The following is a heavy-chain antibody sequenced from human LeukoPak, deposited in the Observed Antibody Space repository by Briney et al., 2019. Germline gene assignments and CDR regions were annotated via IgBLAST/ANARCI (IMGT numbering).Heavy chain of an antibody. CDR2: IKQDGSEK. D-gene: IGHD5-12*01. CDR1: GFTFSSYW. V-gene: IGHV3-7*01. J-gene: IGHJ6*02. CDR3: ARDPGVATIAYYYYYGMDV. Sequence: PGGTLRLSCVASGFTFSSYWMSWVRQAPGKGLEWVANIKQDGSEKYYVDSVKGRFTISRDNAKNSLYLQMNSLRAEDTAVYYCARDPGVATIAYYYYYGMDVWGQGTTVTVSS.